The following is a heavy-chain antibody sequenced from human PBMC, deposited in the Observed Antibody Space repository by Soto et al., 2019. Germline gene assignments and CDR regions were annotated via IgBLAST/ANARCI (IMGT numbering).Heavy chain of an antibody. Sequence: EVQLLESGGGLVQPGESLRLSCAVSGFIFGNYMMTWVRQAPGKGLEWVSTIRDSGDSTYYADSVKGRFTISRDNFKNTLYLQMDSLGAEDTAEYYCARHVYCSGGSCPYDAFDTRGQGAMVTVSS. CDR2: IRDSGDST. D-gene: IGHD2-15*01. J-gene: IGHJ3*02. CDR1: GFIFGNYM. CDR3: ARHVYCSGGSCPYDAFDT. V-gene: IGHV3-23*01.